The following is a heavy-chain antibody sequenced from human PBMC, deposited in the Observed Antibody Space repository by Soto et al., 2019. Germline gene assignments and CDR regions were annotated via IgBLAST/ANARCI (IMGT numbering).Heavy chain of an antibody. Sequence: GSLRLSCAASGFTFSIYAMHWVRQAPGKGLEWVAVISYDGSNKYYADSVKGRFTISRDNSKNTLYLQMNSLRAEDTAVYYCASIYVGWXYCSGGSCYSDVAPSDYWGQGTLVTVSS. J-gene: IGHJ4*02. D-gene: IGHD2-15*01. CDR1: GFTFSIYA. V-gene: IGHV3-30-3*01. CDR2: ISYDGSNK. CDR3: ASIYVGWXYCSGGSCYSDVAPSDY.